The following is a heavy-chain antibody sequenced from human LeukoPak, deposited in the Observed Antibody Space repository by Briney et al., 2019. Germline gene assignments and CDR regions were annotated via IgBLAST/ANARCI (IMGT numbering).Heavy chain of an antibody. Sequence: PSETLSLTCAVYGESFSGYYWRWIRQPPGKGLEWIGEINHSGSTNYNPSLKSRVTISVDTSKKLFSLELSSVTAADTAVYYCASRARTTTPYYDYYMDVWGKGTTVTVSS. J-gene: IGHJ6*03. CDR3: ASRARTTTPYYDYYMDV. CDR2: INHSGST. V-gene: IGHV4-34*01. D-gene: IGHD4-17*01. CDR1: GESFSGYY.